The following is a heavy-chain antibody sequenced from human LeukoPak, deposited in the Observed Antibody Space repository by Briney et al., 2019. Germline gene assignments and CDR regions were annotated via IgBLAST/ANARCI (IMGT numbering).Heavy chain of an antibody. Sequence: PGGSLRLSCAASGFTFSSYAMSWVRQAPGKGLEWVSAISGSGGSTYYADSVKGRFTISRDNSKDTLYLQMNSLRAEDTAVYYCAKDPARKVVVPPDYWGQGTLVTVSS. V-gene: IGHV3-23*01. CDR3: AKDPARKVVVPPDY. CDR2: ISGSGGST. CDR1: GFTFSSYA. J-gene: IGHJ4*02. D-gene: IGHD3-22*01.